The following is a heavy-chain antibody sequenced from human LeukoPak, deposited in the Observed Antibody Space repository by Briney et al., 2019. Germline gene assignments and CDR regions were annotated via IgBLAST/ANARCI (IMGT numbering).Heavy chain of an antibody. Sequence: ASVKVSCKTSGGTFNNSAISWVRQAPGQGLEWLGGIMPLFGTAGYAQKFQGRVTITKDESTRTVYLELTSLTSDDTAVYYCARDIHGDYGSGWFDPWGRGTLVSVSS. CDR2: IMPLFGTA. V-gene: IGHV1-69*05. CDR1: GGTFNNSA. CDR3: ARDIHGDYGSGWFDP. J-gene: IGHJ5*02. D-gene: IGHD4-17*01.